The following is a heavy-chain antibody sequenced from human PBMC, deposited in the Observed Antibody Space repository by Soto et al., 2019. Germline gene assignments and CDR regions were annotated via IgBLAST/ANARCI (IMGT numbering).Heavy chain of an antibody. V-gene: IGHV1-8*01. CDR1: GYTFTSYD. CDR3: ARDEAAAGFDP. CDR2: MNANSGNT. Sequence: ASVKVSCKASGYTFTSYDINWVRQATGQGLEWMGWMNANSGNTSYAQKLQGRVTMTRDTSTSTAYMELRSLRSDDTAVYYCARDEAAAGFDPWGQGTLVTVSS. D-gene: IGHD6-13*01. J-gene: IGHJ5*02.